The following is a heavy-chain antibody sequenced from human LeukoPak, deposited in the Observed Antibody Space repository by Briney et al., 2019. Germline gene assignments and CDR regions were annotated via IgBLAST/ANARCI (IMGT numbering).Heavy chain of an antibody. D-gene: IGHD1-7*01. CDR1: GGSISSYY. Sequence: PSETLSLTCTVSGGSISSYYWSWIRQPAGKGLEWIGRIYTSGSTNYNPSLKSRVTMSVDTSKNQFSLKLSSVTAADTAVYYCARDPRKGSWNYYRYFDLWGRGTLVTVSS. CDR2: IYTSGST. V-gene: IGHV4-4*07. CDR3: ARDPRKGSWNYYRYFDL. J-gene: IGHJ2*01.